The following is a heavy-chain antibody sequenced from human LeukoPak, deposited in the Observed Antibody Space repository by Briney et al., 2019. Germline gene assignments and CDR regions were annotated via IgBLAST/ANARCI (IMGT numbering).Heavy chain of an antibody. V-gene: IGHV1-2*06. CDR3: ARDSCTNGVCYKFDY. CDR2: INPNSGGT. Sequence: ASVKVSCKXSGYTFTGYYMHWVRQAPGQGLEWMGRINPNSGGTNYAQKFQGRVTMTRDTSISTAYMELSRLRSDDTAVDYCARDSCTNGVCYKFDYWGQGTLVTGSS. J-gene: IGHJ4*02. D-gene: IGHD2-8*01. CDR1: GYTFTGYY.